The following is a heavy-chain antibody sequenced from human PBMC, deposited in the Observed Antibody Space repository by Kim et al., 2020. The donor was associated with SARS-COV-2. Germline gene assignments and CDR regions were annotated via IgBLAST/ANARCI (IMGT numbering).Heavy chain of an antibody. V-gene: IGHV5-10-1*01. D-gene: IGHD6-6*01. CDR1: GYSFTSYW. CDR3: AREFPDRDSSSNDY. CDR2: IDPSDSYT. J-gene: IGHJ4*02. Sequence: GESLKISCKGSGYSFTSYWISWVRQMPGKGLEWMGRIDPSDSYTNYSPSFQGHVTISADKSFSTAYLQWSSLKASDTAMYYCAREFPDRDSSSNDYWGQGTLVTVSS.